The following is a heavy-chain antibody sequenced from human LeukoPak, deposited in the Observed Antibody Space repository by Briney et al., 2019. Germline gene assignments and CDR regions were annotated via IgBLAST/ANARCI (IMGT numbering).Heavy chain of an antibody. CDR3: AKEEYDILTGYPTFDY. V-gene: IGHV3-30*18. D-gene: IGHD3-9*01. J-gene: IGHJ4*02. CDR2: ILYDGSNK. Sequence: GRSLRLSCAASGFTFSSYGMHWVRQTPGKGLEWVAVILYDGSNKYYADSVKGRFTISRDNSKNTLYLQMNSLRAEDTAVYYCAKEEYDILTGYPTFDYWGQGTLVTVSS. CDR1: GFTFSSYG.